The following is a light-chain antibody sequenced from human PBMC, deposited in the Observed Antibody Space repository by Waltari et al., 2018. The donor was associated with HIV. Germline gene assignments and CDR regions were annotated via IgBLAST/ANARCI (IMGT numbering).Light chain of an antibody. J-gene: IGKJ1*01. CDR1: QSLLHANGYQY. V-gene: IGKV2-28*01. CDR2: LGS. Sequence: DVVMTQSPLSLLVSPGEPASVSCVSSQSLLHANGYQYLDWYLQKPGQTPQLLIYLGSNRASGIPDRFSGSSSGTNFTLNISRVEAEDVGVYYCMQGTHWPPVFGQGTKVEIK. CDR3: MQGTHWPPV.